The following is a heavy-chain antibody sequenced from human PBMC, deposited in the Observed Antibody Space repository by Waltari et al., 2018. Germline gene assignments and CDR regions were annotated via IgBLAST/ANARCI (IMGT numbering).Heavy chain of an antibody. J-gene: IGHJ5*01. CDR1: GYSISRGHY. V-gene: IGHV4-38-2*02. D-gene: IGHD1-26*01. Sequence: QVRLQESGPGLVKPSETLSLVCTVSGYSISRGHYWCWIRQPPGKGLEWLGSIYHSGSTYFNPSLMRRVTMSVDTSKNQFSLKLSSVTAADTAIYFCASDSGFDAYDSWGQGTLVTVSS. CDR3: ASDSGFDAYDS. CDR2: IYHSGST.